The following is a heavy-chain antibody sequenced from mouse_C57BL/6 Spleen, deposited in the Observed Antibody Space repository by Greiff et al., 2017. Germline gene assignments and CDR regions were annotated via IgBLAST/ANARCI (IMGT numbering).Heavy chain of an antibody. D-gene: IGHD2-1*01. CDR1: GYTFTSYW. J-gene: IGHJ4*01. V-gene: IGHV1-50*01. CDR3: ASSTGYYGKGYAMDY. CDR2: IDPSDSYT. Sequence: QVQLQQPGAELVKPGASVKLSCKASGYTFTSYWMQWVKQRPGQGLEWIGEIDPSDSYTNYNQKFKGKATLTVDTSSSTAYMQLSSLTSEDSAVYYCASSTGYYGKGYAMDYWGQGTSVTVSS.